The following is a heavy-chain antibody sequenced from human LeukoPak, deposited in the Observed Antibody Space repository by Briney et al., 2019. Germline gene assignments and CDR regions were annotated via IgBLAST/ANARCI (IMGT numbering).Heavy chain of an antibody. Sequence: ASVKVSCKASGGTFSSYAISWVRQAPGQGLEWMGGIIPIFGTANYAQKFQGRVTITTDESTSTAYMELSSLRSEDTAVYYCARGRMHYYDSSGYYFAYWGQGTLVTVSS. D-gene: IGHD3-22*01. CDR3: ARGRMHYYDSSGYYFAY. CDR1: GGTFSSYA. J-gene: IGHJ4*02. V-gene: IGHV1-69*05. CDR2: IIPIFGTA.